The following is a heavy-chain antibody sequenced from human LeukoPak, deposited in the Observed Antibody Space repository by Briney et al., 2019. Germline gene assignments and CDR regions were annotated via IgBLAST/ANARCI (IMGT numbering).Heavy chain of an antibody. V-gene: IGHV4-38-2*02. CDR2: IYHSGST. J-gene: IGHJ4*02. CDR1: GYSISSGYY. CDR3: ARMAVGAYHFDY. Sequence: SETLSLTCTVSGYSISSGYYWGWIRQPPGKGLEWIGSIYHSGSTYYNPSLESRVTISVDTSKNQFSLKLSSVTAADTAVYYCARMAVGAYHFDYWGQGTLVTVSS. D-gene: IGHD1-26*01.